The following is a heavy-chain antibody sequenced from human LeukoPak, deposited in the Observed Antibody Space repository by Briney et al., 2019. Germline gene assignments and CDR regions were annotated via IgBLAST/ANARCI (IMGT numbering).Heavy chain of an antibody. V-gene: IGHV4-39*07. Sequence: SETLSLTCTVSGGSISSSSYYWGWIRQPPGKGLEWIGSIYYSGSTYYNPSLKSRVTISVDTSKNQFSLKLSSVTAADTAVYYCARVDGLGAVWAVAGTVDPWGQGTLVTVSS. CDR3: ARVDGLGAVWAVAGTVDP. J-gene: IGHJ5*02. CDR2: IYYSGST. CDR1: GGSISSSSYY. D-gene: IGHD6-19*01.